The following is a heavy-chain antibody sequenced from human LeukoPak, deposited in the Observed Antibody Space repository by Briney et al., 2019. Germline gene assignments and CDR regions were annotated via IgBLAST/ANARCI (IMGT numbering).Heavy chain of an antibody. D-gene: IGHD3-3*01. Sequence: PSETLSLTCAVYGGSFSGYYWSWIRQPPGKGREGIGEINHSGSTNYNPSLKRRVTISVDTSKNQFSLKLSSVTAADTAVYYCARHRWRYYYMDVWGKGTTVTISS. CDR2: INHSGST. CDR3: ARHRWRYYYMDV. J-gene: IGHJ6*03. CDR1: GGSFSGYY. V-gene: IGHV4-34*01.